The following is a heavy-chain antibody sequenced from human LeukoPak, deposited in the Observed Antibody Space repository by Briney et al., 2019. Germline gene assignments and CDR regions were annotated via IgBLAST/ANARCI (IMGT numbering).Heavy chain of an antibody. Sequence: PSETLSLTCTVSGGSISSYYWSWIRQPPGKGLEWIGYIYYSGSTNYNPSLKSRVTISVDTSKNQFSLKLSSVTAAETAVYYCARQSSGWIDYWGQGTLVTVSS. J-gene: IGHJ4*02. V-gene: IGHV4-59*08. CDR3: ARQSSGWIDY. CDR1: GGSISSYY. CDR2: IYYSGST. D-gene: IGHD6-19*01.